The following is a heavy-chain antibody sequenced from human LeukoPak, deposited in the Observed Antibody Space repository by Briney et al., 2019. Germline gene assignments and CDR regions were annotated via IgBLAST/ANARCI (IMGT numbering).Heavy chain of an antibody. Sequence: GGSLRLSCAASGFTFDAYAMHWVRQAPGKGLEWVSLISRDGSSTYYADSVKGRFTISRYNSKNSLYLQMNSLRAEDTALYYGAKDSAPPNSLMEVDTAMVRDYSYYMDVWGKGTTVTVSS. D-gene: IGHD5-18*01. J-gene: IGHJ6*03. CDR2: ISRDGSST. CDR3: AKDSAPPNSLMEVDTAMVRDYSYYMDV. V-gene: IGHV3-43D*03. CDR1: GFTFDAYA.